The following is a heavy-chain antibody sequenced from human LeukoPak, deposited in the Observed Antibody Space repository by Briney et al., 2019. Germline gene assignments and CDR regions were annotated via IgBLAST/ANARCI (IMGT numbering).Heavy chain of an antibody. CDR1: GYSFTNYW. J-gene: IGHJ4*02. V-gene: IGHV5-51*01. CDR2: IYPGDSDT. CDR3: ARHVLLPCNPYSSSWYNFDY. D-gene: IGHD6-13*01. Sequence: GESLKISCKGSGYSFTNYWIGWVRQMPGKGLEWMGVIYPGDSDTRYSPSFQGQVTISADKSISTAYLQWSSLKASDTAMYYCARHVLLPCNPYSSSWYNFDYWGQGTLVTVSS.